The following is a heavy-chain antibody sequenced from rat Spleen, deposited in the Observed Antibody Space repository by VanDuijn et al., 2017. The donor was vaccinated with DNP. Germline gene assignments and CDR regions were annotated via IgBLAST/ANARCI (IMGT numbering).Heavy chain of an antibody. V-gene: IGHV5-22*01. J-gene: IGHJ2*01. D-gene: IGHD5-1*01. Sequence: EVQLVESGGGLVQPGGSLKLSCTASGFSLSDFYMAWVRQAPTTGLEWVAYISYDGGRTFYGDSVKGRFTVSRDNTRSTLYLQMTSLGSEDMATYYCAVQLGVFDYWGQGVMVTVSS. CDR1: GFSLSDFY. CDR2: ISYDGGRT. CDR3: AVQLGVFDY.